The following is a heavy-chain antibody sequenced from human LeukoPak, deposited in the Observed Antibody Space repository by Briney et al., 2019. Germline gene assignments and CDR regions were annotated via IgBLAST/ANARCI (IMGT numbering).Heavy chain of an antibody. CDR2: IYYSGST. CDR1: GGSFSGYY. CDR3: ARLFYYDSSGYYGFDF. J-gene: IGHJ4*02. Sequence: SETLSLTCAVFGGSFSGYYWSWIRQPPGKGLEWIAYIYYSGSTNYNPSLKSRVTISVDTSKNQFSLKLSSVTATDTAVYYCARLFYYDSSGYYGFDFWGQGTLVTVSS. V-gene: IGHV4-59*08. D-gene: IGHD3-22*01.